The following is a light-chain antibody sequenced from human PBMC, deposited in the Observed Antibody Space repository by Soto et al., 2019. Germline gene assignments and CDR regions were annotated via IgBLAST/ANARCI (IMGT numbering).Light chain of an antibody. CDR1: QNIGSS. V-gene: IGKV1-17*03. J-gene: IGKJ3*01. CDR2: TTS. Sequence: DIQMTQSPSAMSASVGDRVTITCRASQNIGSSLAWFQQKPGKVPKRLIHTTSTLESGVPSRFSGSGSVTEFTLTISSLQPEDFATYYCLQHASSPRTFGPGTKVDIK. CDR3: LQHASSPRT.